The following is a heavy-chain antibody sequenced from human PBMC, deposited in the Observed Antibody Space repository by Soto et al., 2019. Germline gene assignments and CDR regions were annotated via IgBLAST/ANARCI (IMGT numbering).Heavy chain of an antibody. D-gene: IGHD2-2*01. Sequence: SETLSLTCTLSGGSVTSYYWSWIRQPPGRGLECLAYTYYSASTTNNPSLNRRLSISVATSKNQISINLRSVTAAATAVYYCARERYEGCIEYWGRGTLVAVCS. CDR3: ARERYEGCIEY. CDR1: GGSVTSYY. V-gene: IGHV4-59*02. J-gene: IGHJ4*02. CDR2: TYYSAST.